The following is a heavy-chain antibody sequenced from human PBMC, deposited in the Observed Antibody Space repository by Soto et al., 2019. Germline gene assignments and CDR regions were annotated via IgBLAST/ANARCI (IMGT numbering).Heavy chain of an antibody. CDR3: ARCPEYYYDSSGYKIWAEYFQH. CDR2: IYSGGST. CDR1: GFTVSSNY. D-gene: IGHD3-22*01. V-gene: IGHV3-66*01. J-gene: IGHJ1*01. Sequence: GGSLRLSCAASGFTVSSNYMSWVRQAPGKGLEWVSVIYSGGSTYYADSVKGRFTISRDNSKNTLYLQMNSLRAEDTAVYYCARCPEYYYDSSGYKIWAEYFQHWGQGTLVTVSS.